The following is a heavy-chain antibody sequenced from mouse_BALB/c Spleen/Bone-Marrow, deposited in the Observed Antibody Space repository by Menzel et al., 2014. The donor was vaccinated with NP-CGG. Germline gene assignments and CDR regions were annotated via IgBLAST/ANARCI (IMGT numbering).Heavy chain of an antibody. D-gene: IGHD2-2*01. V-gene: IGHV1S81*02. J-gene: IGHJ1*01. CDR2: INPSNGRS. CDR1: GYTFTSYW. CDR3: ARYNAYDWYFDV. Sequence: QVQLQQSGAELVKPGASVKLSCKASGYTFTSYWMHWVKQRPGQGLEWIGEINPSNGRSNYSEKFKSKATLTVDKSFSTTYMQLSSLTSEDSAVYSRARYNAYDWYFDVWGAGTTVTVYS.